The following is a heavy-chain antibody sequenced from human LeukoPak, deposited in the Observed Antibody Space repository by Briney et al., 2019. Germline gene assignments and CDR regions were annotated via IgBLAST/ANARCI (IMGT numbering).Heavy chain of an antibody. V-gene: IGHV3-9*01. Sequence: GRSLRLSCAASGFTFDDYAMHWVRQAPGKGLEWVSGISWNSGSIGYADSVKGRFTISRDNAKNSLYPQMNSLRAEDTALYYCAKSYSSSWYSGANWFDPWGQGTLVTVSS. CDR3: AKSYSSSWYSGANWFDP. CDR1: GFTFDDYA. J-gene: IGHJ5*02. D-gene: IGHD6-13*01. CDR2: ISWNSGSI.